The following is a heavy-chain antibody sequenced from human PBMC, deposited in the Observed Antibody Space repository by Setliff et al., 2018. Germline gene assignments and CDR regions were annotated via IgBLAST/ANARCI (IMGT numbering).Heavy chain of an antibody. V-gene: IGHV4-39*07. CDR1: GGSISSSSYY. CDR3: ARDRVGSGWPDAFDI. J-gene: IGHJ3*02. D-gene: IGHD6-19*01. Sequence: KPSETLSLTCTVSGGSISSSSYYWGWIRQPPGKGLEWIGSIYYSGSTYYNPSLKSRVTISVDTSKNQFSLKLSSVTAADTAVYYCARDRVGSGWPDAFDIWGQGTMVTVSS. CDR2: IYYSGST.